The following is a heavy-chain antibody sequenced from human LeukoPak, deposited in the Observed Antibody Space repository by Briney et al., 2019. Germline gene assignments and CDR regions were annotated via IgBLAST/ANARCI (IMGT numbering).Heavy chain of an antibody. CDR3: ARDPGAGPPRAFDI. J-gene: IGHJ3*02. CDR2: IYYSGST. CDR1: GVSISSSNSY. V-gene: IGHV4-39*07. Sequence: SETLSLTCTVSGVSISSSNSYWGWIRQPPGKGLEWIGSIYYSGSTYYNPSLKSRVTISVDTSKNQFSLKLSSVTAADTAVYYCARDPGAGPPRAFDIWGQGTMVTVSS.